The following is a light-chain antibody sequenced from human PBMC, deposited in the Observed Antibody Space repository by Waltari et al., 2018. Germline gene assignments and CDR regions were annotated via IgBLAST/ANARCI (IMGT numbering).Light chain of an antibody. J-gene: IGLJ3*02. CDR1: SSDVGNYNL. CDR2: DDN. Sequence: QSALTQPASVSGSPGQSITISCPGTSSDVGNYNLVPWYQQYPGKAPKVMIYDDNRRPSEVSDRFSGSKSGNTASLTSAGVQAEDEADYYCCSYAGSYTWVFGGGTKLTVL. CDR3: CSYAGSYTWV. V-gene: IGLV2-23*01.